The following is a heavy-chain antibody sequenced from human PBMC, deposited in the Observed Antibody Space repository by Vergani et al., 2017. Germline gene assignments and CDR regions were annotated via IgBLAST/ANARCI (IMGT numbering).Heavy chain of an antibody. CDR3: ARAYGGYDWFDF. J-gene: IGHJ5*01. CDR2: ISASGAPG. Sequence: EVQRLESGGDWVQPGGSLRLSCTASGFIFRTYAMSWVRRAPGKGLEWVSGISASGAPGYYADSVEGRVTISRDNSKNTLYLQMNSLRVEDTAVYYCARAYGGYDWFDFWGQRTLVTVSS. V-gene: IGHV3-23*01. D-gene: IGHD3-10*01. CDR1: GFIFRTYA.